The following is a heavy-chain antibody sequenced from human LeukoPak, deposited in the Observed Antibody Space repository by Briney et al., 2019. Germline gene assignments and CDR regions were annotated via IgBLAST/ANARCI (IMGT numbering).Heavy chain of an antibody. Sequence: ASVKVSCTASGYTFTSYYMHWVRQAPGQGLEWMGIINPSGGSTSYAQKFQGRVTMTRDTSTSTVYMELSSLRSEDTAVYYCATLGLTIFGVVIPNWFDPWGQGTLVTVSS. CDR2: INPSGGST. J-gene: IGHJ5*02. V-gene: IGHV1-46*01. D-gene: IGHD3-3*01. CDR3: ATLGLTIFGVVIPNWFDP. CDR1: GYTFTSYY.